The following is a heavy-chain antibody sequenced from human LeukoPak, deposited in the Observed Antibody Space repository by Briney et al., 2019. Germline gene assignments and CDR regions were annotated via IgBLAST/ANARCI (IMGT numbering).Heavy chain of an antibody. CDR3: ARAFHLLPIQLWEDAFDI. Sequence: SETLSLTCTVSGGSISSGSYYWSWIRQPAGKGLEWIGRIYTSGSTNYNPSLKSRVTISVDTSKNQFSLKLSSVTAADTAVYYCARAFHLLPIQLWEDAFDIWGQGTMVTVSS. J-gene: IGHJ3*02. CDR2: IYTSGST. V-gene: IGHV4-61*02. CDR1: GGSISSGSYY. D-gene: IGHD5-18*01.